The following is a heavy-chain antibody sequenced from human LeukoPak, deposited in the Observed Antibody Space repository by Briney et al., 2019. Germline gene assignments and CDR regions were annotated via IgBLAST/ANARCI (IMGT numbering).Heavy chain of an antibody. Sequence: SETLSLTCTVSGGSISSHNWRWIRQPPGKGLERIGYIYYSGSTNYNPSLKSRVTISVDTSKNQSVLKLSSVTAADTAVYYCARAYYDILTGSPNWFDPWGQGTLVTVSS. V-gene: IGHV4-59*11. D-gene: IGHD3-9*01. CDR3: ARAYYDILTGSPNWFDP. J-gene: IGHJ5*02. CDR1: GGSISSHN. CDR2: IYYSGST.